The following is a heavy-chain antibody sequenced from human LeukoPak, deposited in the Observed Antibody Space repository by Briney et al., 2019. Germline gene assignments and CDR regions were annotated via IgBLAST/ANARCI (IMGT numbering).Heavy chain of an antibody. CDR1: GFTFSSYA. Sequence: GGSLRPSCAASGFTFSSYAMSWVRQAPGKGLEWVSAISGSGGSTYYADSVKGRFTISRDNSKNTLYLQMNSLRAEDTAVYYCAKDQLLAPHAFDIWGQGTMVTVSS. D-gene: IGHD6-19*01. J-gene: IGHJ3*02. CDR2: ISGSGGST. V-gene: IGHV3-23*01. CDR3: AKDQLLAPHAFDI.